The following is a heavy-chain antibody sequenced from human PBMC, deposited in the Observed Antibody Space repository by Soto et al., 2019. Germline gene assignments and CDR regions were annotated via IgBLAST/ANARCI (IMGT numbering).Heavy chain of an antibody. J-gene: IGHJ2*01. CDR3: VRDFFWYFDL. V-gene: IGHV3-33*07. CDR2: IWFDGSNK. CDR1: GFTFSSHG. Sequence: GGSLRLSCVASGFTFSSHGIYWVRQAPGKGLEWVAVIWFDGSNKYHPDSVKGRLTISRDESKNTVYLQTNSLRAEDTAVYYCVRDFFWYFDLWGRGTLVTVSS.